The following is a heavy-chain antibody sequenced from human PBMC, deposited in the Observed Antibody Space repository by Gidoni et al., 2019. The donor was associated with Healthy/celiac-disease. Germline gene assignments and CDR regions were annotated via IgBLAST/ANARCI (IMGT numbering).Heavy chain of an antibody. J-gene: IGHJ6*02. CDR3: ARESYCSSTSCPNYYYYGMDV. Sequence: EVQLVESGGGLIQPGGSLRLSCAASGFTVSSNYMRWVRQAQGKGREWVSVIYSGGSTYYADSVKGRFTISRDNSKNTLYLQMNSLRAEDTAVYYCARESYCSSTSCPNYYYYGMDVWGQGTTVTVSS. V-gene: IGHV3-53*01. CDR1: GFTVSSNY. D-gene: IGHD2-2*01. CDR2: IYSGGST.